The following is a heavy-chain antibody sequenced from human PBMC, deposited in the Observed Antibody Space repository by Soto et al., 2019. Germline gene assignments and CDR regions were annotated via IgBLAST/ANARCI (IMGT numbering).Heavy chain of an antibody. CDR2: ISAYNGNT. J-gene: IGHJ4*02. Sequence: QVHLEQSGAEVKKPGASVRVYCKTSGYTFSTYGISWLRQVPGQGLELMGWISAYNGNTNYAQKFQGRFTMTTDASTNTAYLELRTLRSDDTAVYYCARDSDYGDYGYWGQGTLVTVSS. D-gene: IGHD4-17*01. V-gene: IGHV1-18*01. CDR1: GYTFSTYG. CDR3: ARDSDYGDYGY.